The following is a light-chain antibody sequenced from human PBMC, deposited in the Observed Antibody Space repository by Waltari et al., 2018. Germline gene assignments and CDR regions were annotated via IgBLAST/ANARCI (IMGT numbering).Light chain of an antibody. V-gene: IGLV2-14*01. Sequence: QSALTQPASVSGSPGQSITISCTGSSSDVGGYKYVSWYQQHPGKAPKVMIYEVTHRPSVVSNRFSGSKSGNTASLTISGLQAEDEADYYCSSYTGRNSWVFGGGTKLTVL. CDR3: SSYTGRNSWV. CDR1: SSDVGGYKY. CDR2: EVT. J-gene: IGLJ3*02.